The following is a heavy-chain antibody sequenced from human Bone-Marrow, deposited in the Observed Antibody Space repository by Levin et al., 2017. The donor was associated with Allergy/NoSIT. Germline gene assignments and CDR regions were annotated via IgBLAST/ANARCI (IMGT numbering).Heavy chain of an antibody. CDR2: IKSKTDGGTT. D-gene: IGHD3-22*01. CDR3: TTDHEYYDSSGYYYGDFDY. J-gene: IGHJ4*02. Sequence: GGSLRLSCAASGFTFSNAWMNWVRQAPGKGLEWVGRIKSKTDGGTTDYAAPVKGRFTISRDDSKNTLYLQMNSLKTEDTAVYYCTTDHEYYDSSGYYYGDFDYWGQGTLVTVSS. V-gene: IGHV3-15*07. CDR1: GFTFSNAW.